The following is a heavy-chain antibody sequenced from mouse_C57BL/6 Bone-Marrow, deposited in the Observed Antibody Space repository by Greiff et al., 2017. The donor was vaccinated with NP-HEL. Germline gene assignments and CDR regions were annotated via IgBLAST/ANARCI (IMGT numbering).Heavy chain of an antibody. CDR2: IYPGSGNT. V-gene: IGHV1-76*01. D-gene: IGHD2-4*01. Sequence: QVQLQQSGAELVRPGASVKLSCKASGYTFTDYYINWVKQRPGQGLEWIARIYPGSGNTYYNEKFKGKATLTAEKSSSTAYMQLSSLTSEDSAVYFCARWGYDYDGYYFDYWGQGTTLTVSS. CDR3: ARWGYDYDGYYFDY. J-gene: IGHJ2*01. CDR1: GYTFTDYY.